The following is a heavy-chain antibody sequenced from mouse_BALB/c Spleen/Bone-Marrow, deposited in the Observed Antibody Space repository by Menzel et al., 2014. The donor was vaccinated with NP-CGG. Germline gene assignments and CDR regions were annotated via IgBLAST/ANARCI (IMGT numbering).Heavy chain of an antibody. CDR2: ISSLASSI. V-gene: IGHV5-15*02. CDR1: GFTFSEYG. Sequence: EVQLQQSGGGLVQPGGSRKLSCAASGFTFSEYGMAWVRQAPGKGPEWVAFISSLASSIYYADSVTGRFTLSRENAKNTLYLEMTSLRSEDTAMYFCVRGGNGIYAMDYWGQGTSVTVSS. J-gene: IGHJ4*01. CDR3: VRGGNGIYAMDY.